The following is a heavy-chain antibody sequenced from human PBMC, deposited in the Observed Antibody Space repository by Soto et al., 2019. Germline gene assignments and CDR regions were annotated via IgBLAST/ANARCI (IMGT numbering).Heavy chain of an antibody. V-gene: IGHV4-34*01. CDR3: ARETPNIVVGPAAIRDYYYYGMDV. CDR1: GGSFSGYS. J-gene: IGHJ6*02. D-gene: IGHD2-2*02. Sequence: SETLSLTSAVYGGSFSGYSWSWIRQPPGKRLEWIGEINHSGSTNYNPSLKSRVTISEYSSKNEFSLKPSSVTAADMAVYYCARETPNIVVGPAAIRDYYYYGMDVWDQGTTVTGSS. CDR2: INHSGST.